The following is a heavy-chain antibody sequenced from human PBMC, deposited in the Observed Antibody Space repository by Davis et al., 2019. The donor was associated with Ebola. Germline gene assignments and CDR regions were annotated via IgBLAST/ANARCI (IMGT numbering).Heavy chain of an antibody. CDR3: TMGYSSGWYPLGY. CDR2: IRSKAYGGTT. J-gene: IGHJ4*02. D-gene: IGHD6-19*01. V-gene: IGHV3-49*03. Sequence: GESLKISCTASGFTFGDYAMSWFRQAPGKGLEWVGFIRSKAYGGTTEYAASVKGRFTISRDDSKSIAYLQMNSLKTEDTAVYYCTMGYSSGWYPLGYWGQGTLVTVSS. CDR1: GFTFGDYA.